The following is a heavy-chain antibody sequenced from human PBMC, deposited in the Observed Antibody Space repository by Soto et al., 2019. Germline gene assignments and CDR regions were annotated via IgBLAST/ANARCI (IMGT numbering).Heavy chain of an antibody. Sequence: ASVKVSCKASGYTFTSYAMHWVRQAPGQRLEWMGWINAGNGNTKYSQKFQGRVTITRDTSASTAYMELTSLRSEDTAVYYCARGEDGSRWYLPLSPWGQGTLVTVSS. CDR2: INAGNGNT. V-gene: IGHV1-3*01. D-gene: IGHD6-13*01. CDR1: GYTFTSYA. J-gene: IGHJ5*02. CDR3: ARGEDGSRWYLPLSP.